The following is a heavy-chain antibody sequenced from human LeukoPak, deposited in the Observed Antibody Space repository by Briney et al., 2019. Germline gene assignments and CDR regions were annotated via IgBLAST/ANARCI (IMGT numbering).Heavy chain of an antibody. V-gene: IGHV3-30*04. J-gene: IGHJ4*02. CDR1: GFTFSSYA. D-gene: IGHD3-9*01. CDR2: TSYDGSNK. Sequence: GGSLRLSCAASGFTFSSYAMHWVRQAPGKGLEWVAVTSYDGSNKYYADSVKGRFTISRDNSKNTLYLQMNSLRAEDTAVYYCAREATYYDILTGYYNGPFDYWGQGTLVTVSS. CDR3: AREATYYDILTGYYNGPFDY.